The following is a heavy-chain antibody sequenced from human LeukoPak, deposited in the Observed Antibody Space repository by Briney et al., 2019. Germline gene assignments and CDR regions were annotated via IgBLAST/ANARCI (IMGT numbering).Heavy chain of an antibody. J-gene: IGHJ6*03. D-gene: IGHD2-2*01. CDR1: GGSISSYY. V-gene: IGHV4-4*07. CDR3: ARGSLPAAMGYYYMDV. Sequence: SETLSLTCTVSGGSISSYYWSWIRQPAGKGLEWTGRIYTSGSTNYNPSLKSRVTMSVDTSKNQFSLKLSSVTAADTAVYYCARGSLPAAMGYYYMDVWGKGTTVTVSS. CDR2: IYTSGST.